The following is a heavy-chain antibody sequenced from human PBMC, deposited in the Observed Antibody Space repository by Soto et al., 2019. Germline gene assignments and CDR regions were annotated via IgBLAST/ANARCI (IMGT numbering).Heavy chain of an antibody. J-gene: IGHJ4*02. Sequence: GESLKISCKGSGYSFTSYWIGWVRQMPGKGLEWMGIIYPGDSDTRYSPSFQGQVTISADKSISTAYLQWSSLKASDTAMYYCAHRRIGNYDFWGGYYPVFDYWGQGTPVTVSS. CDR1: GYSFTSYW. CDR3: AHRRIGNYDFWGGYYPVFDY. CDR2: IYPGDSDT. D-gene: IGHD3-3*01. V-gene: IGHV5-51*01.